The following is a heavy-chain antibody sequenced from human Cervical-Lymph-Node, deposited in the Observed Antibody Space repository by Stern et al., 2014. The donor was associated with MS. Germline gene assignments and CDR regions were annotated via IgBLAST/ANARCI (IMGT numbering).Heavy chain of an antibody. Sequence: EMQLVESGGGLVQPEGSLRLSCAASGFTFSSYAMSWVRHAPGKGLEWVSAISGSGSTTYSADSVKGRFTISRDNSKNTLYLQMNSLRAEDTAVYYCAKGEATYYYDSSGYRPTIWGQGTLVTVSS. CDR3: AKGEATYYYDSSGYRPTI. J-gene: IGHJ4*02. D-gene: IGHD3-22*01. CDR1: GFTFSSYA. CDR2: ISGSGSTT. V-gene: IGHV3-23*04.